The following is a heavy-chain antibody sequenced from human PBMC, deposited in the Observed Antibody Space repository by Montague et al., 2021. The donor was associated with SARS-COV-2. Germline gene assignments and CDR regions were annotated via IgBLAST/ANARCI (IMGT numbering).Heavy chain of an antibody. J-gene: IGHJ4*02. CDR2: SYYRSKWYS. Sequence: CAISGDSVSSNGVAWSWDRQSPSIDLEWLGRSYYRSKWYSDYAPSVRGRLTVNPDASKNEFSLELNYVTPEDTAVYYCVRYSGWFYFDFWGQGTLVTVSS. D-gene: IGHD6-19*01. CDR1: GDSVSSNGVA. CDR3: VRYSGWFYFDF. V-gene: IGHV6-1*01.